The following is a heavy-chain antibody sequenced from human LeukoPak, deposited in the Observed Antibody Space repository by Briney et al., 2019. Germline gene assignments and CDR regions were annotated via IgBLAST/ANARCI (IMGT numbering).Heavy chain of an antibody. CDR1: GGTFSSYA. J-gene: IGHJ4*02. CDR3: AREGYRDGYNHFDY. D-gene: IGHD5-24*01. V-gene: IGHV1-69*01. CDR2: IIPIFGTA. Sequence: SVKVSCKASGGTFSSYAISWVRQAPGQGLEWMGGIIPIFGTANYAQKFQGRVTITADESTSTAYMELSSLRSEDTAVYYCAREGYRDGYNHFDYWGQGTLVTVSS.